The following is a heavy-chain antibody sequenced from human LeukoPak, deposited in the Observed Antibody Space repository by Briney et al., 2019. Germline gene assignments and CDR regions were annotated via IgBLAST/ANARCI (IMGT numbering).Heavy chain of an antibody. CDR1: GFTFSSYA. CDR3: AKCLSPSYYYDSSGYSHDAFDI. Sequence: GGSLRLSCAASGFTFSSYAMHWVRQAPGKGLEWVAVISYDGSKKDYADSVKGRFTISRDNSKNTLYLQMNSLRAEDTAVYYCAKCLSPSYYYDSSGYSHDAFDIWGQGTMVTVSS. J-gene: IGHJ3*02. D-gene: IGHD3-22*01. V-gene: IGHV3-30*14. CDR2: ISYDGSKK.